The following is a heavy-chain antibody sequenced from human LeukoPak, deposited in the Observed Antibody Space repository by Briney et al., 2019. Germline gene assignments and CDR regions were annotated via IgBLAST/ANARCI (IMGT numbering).Heavy chain of an antibody. V-gene: IGHV1-18*01. D-gene: IGHD6-13*01. CDR3: ARDLSTSWNYFDY. CDR2: ITAYNGNT. J-gene: IGHJ4*02. CDR1: GYTFTSYG. Sequence: ASVKVSCKASGYTFTSYGISWVRQAPGQGLEWMGWITAYNGNTHYSQKFQGRVTVTTDTATSTAYMELRSLRSDDTAVYYCARDLSTSWNYFDYRGQGTLVTVSS.